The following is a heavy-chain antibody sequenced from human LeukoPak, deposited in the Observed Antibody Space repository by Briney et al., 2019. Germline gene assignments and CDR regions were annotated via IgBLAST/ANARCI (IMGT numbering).Heavy chain of an antibody. CDR3: ARVGYCSGVGCQGRDWFDP. V-gene: IGHV3-7*01. CDR1: GFTFTNFW. CDR2: MKEDGVDE. Sequence: PGGSLRLSCAASGFTFTNFWMTWVRQAPGRGLEWVASMKEDGVDERYLDSGRGRFTISRDDAKTSVYLQMNSLRDEDTAVYYCARVGYCSGVGCQGRDWFDPWGQGTRVIVSS. J-gene: IGHJ5*02. D-gene: IGHD2-15*01.